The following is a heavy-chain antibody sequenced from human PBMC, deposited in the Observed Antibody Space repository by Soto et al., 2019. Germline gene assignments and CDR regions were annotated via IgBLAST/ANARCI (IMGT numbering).Heavy chain of an antibody. V-gene: IGHV4-30-4*01. CDR3: ARAGSSGYSPPYYGMDV. CDR1: GGSISSGDYY. Sequence: QVQLQESGPGLVKPSQTLSLTCTVSGGSISSGDYYWSWIRQPPGKGLEWIGYIYYSGSTYYNPSLKSRVTISVDTSKNQFSLKLSSVTAADTAVYYCARAGSSGYSPPYYGMDVWGQGTTVTVSS. D-gene: IGHD3-22*01. CDR2: IYYSGST. J-gene: IGHJ6*02.